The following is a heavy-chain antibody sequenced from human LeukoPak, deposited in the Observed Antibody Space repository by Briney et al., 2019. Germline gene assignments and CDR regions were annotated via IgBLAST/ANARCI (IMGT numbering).Heavy chain of an antibody. J-gene: IGHJ3*02. V-gene: IGHV3-23*01. Sequence: GGSLRLSCAASGFTFSSYAMSWVRQSPGKGLEWVSVIGRGGGATYYADSVKGRFTISRDTSKNTLYLQMNSLRAEDTAVYYCAKHYYDSGRWTFDIWGQGTTVTVSS. CDR3: AKHYYDSGRWTFDI. CDR1: GFTFSSYA. D-gene: IGHD3-10*01. CDR2: IGRGGGAT.